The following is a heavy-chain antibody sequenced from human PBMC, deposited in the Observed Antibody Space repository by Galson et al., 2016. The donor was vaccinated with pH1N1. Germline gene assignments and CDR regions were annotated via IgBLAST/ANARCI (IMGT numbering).Heavy chain of an antibody. J-gene: IGHJ4*02. D-gene: IGHD6-19*01. V-gene: IGHV3-23*01. CDR1: GFKFSNYA. CDR2: ISGSGGRT. Sequence: SLRLSCAASGFKFSNYAMTWVRQAPGNGLEWVSTISGSGGRTYSADSVKGRFTISRDNSKKVFYLQMNSLRVEDTAIYYCARDLRSSGWYYFDYWGQGTQVTVSS. CDR3: ARDLRSSGWYYFDY.